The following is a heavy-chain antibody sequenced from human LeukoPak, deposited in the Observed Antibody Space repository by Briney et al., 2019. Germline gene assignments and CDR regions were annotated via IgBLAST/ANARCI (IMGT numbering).Heavy chain of an antibody. J-gene: IGHJ5*02. CDR3: ARDTHRIAARPVYNWFDP. Sequence: ASVKVSCKASGYTFTGYYMHWVRQAPGHGLEWMGWINPNSGGTNYAQKFQGRVTMTRDTSISTAYMELSRLRSDDTAVYYCARDTHRIAARPVYNWFDPWGQGTLVTVSS. V-gene: IGHV1-2*02. CDR1: GYTFTGYY. CDR2: INPNSGGT. D-gene: IGHD6-6*01.